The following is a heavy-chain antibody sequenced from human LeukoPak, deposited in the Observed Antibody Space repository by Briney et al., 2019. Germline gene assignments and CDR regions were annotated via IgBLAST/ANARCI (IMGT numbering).Heavy chain of an antibody. V-gene: IGHV3-33*01. J-gene: IGHJ4*02. CDR3: ARDPLLAGPFDS. CDR2: IWYDGSNK. CDR1: GFTFSSYG. Sequence: GGSLRLSCAASGFTFSSYGMHWVRQAPGKGLEWVALIWYDGSNKYYADSVKGRFTISRDNSKNTLYLQMNSLRAEDTAVYYCARDPLLAGPFDSWGQGTLVTVSS. D-gene: IGHD6-13*01.